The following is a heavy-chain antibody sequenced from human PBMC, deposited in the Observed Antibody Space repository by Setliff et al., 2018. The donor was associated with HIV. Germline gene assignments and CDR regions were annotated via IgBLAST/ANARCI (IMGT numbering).Heavy chain of an antibody. V-gene: IGHV3-11*06. D-gene: IGHD6-19*01. CDR1: GFTFSDYY. Sequence: GGSLRLSCAASGFTFSDYYMSWIRQAPGKGLEWVSYISSSSSYIYYADSVKGRFTISRDNAKNSLYLQMNSLRAEDTAVYYCASEMQWLAFDYWGQGTLVTVSS. CDR2: ISSSSSYI. J-gene: IGHJ4*02. CDR3: ASEMQWLAFDY.